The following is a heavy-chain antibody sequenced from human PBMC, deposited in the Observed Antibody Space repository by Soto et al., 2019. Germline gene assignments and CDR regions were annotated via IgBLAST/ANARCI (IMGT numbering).Heavy chain of an antibody. D-gene: IGHD3-9*01. CDR1: GGSISVYD. CDR2: IYDSGSP. V-gene: IGHV4-59*01. J-gene: IGHJ4*02. CDR3: ARGVGSSPPRY. Sequence: TSETLSLSCTISGGSISVYDWSWIRQCPGQGLEWIGYIYDSGSPYYNPSLQTRVTISADTSKNQISLKLTSATAAHTAVYFCARGVGSSPPRYRGRGPLVT.